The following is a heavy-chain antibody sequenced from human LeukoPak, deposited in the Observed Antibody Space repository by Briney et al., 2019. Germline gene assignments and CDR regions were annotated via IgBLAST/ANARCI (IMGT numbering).Heavy chain of an antibody. V-gene: IGHV4-38-2*01. D-gene: IGHD6-13*01. J-gene: IGHJ1*01. CDR1: GYSISSGYY. CDR2: IYHSGST. Sequence: KPSETLSLTXAVSGYSISSGYYWGWIRQPPGKGLEWIGSIYHSGSTYYNPSLKSRVTISVDTSKNQFSLKLSSVTAADTAVYCGARLTSSSWYIQHWGQGTLVTVSS. CDR3: ARLTSSSWYIQH.